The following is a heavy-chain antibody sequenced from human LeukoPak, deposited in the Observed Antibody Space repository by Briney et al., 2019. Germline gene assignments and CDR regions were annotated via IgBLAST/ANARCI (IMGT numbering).Heavy chain of an antibody. CDR3: ARVLTGYYNYYYGMDV. Sequence: PSETLSLTCTVSGGSISSYYWSWIRQPPGKGLEWIGYIYYSGSTNYNPSLKSRVTISVDTPKNQFSLKLSSVTAADTAVYYCARVLTGYYNYYYGMDVWGQGTTVTVSS. CDR1: GGSISSYY. D-gene: IGHD3-9*01. J-gene: IGHJ6*02. CDR2: IYYSGST. V-gene: IGHV4-59*01.